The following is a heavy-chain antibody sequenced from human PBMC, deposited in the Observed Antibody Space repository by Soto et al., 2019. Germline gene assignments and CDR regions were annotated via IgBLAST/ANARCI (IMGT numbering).Heavy chain of an antibody. Sequence: QVQLVQSGAEVKKPGASVKVSCKASGYTFTSYDINWVRQATGQGLEWMGWMNPNSGNTGYAQKFQGRVTMTRNTSLSTAYMELSSLRFEDTAVYCCARGKGTRAWLRPRQNYYHMDVWGKGTTVTVSS. CDR3: ARGKGTRAWLRPRQNYYHMDV. CDR2: MNPNSGNT. D-gene: IGHD5-12*01. J-gene: IGHJ6*03. CDR1: GYTFTSYD. V-gene: IGHV1-8*01.